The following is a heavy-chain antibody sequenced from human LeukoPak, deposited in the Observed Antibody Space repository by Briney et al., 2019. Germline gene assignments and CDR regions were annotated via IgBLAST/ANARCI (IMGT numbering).Heavy chain of an antibody. J-gene: IGHJ6*03. CDR3: AREDFILTSRNMDV. CDR1: GGSISSGGYY. D-gene: IGHD2-2*01. Sequence: PSQTLSLTCTVSGGSISSGGYYWSWIRQPPGKGLEWIGYIYHSGSTNYNPSLKSRVTISVDKSKNQFSLKLSSVTAADTAVYYCAREDFILTSRNMDVWGKGTTVTVSS. CDR2: IYHSGST. V-gene: IGHV4-30-2*01.